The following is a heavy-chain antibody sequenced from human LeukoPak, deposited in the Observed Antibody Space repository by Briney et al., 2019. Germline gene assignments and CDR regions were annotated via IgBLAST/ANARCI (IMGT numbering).Heavy chain of an antibody. Sequence: GGSLRLSCSASGFNFNYFAMSWIRQAPEKRLEWVSTIGDSGSGGSYADSVRGRFTISRDNSKNMVYLQMHSLRVDDSAVYYCSRIKYGGNSGYHFDYWGQGTLVTVSS. CDR3: SRIKYGGNSGYHFDY. V-gene: IGHV3-23*01. CDR1: GFNFNYFA. CDR2: IGDSGSGG. J-gene: IGHJ4*02. D-gene: IGHD4-23*01.